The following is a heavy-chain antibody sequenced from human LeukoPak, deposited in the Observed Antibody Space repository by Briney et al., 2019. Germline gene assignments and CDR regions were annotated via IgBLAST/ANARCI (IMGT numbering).Heavy chain of an antibody. CDR3: AKRYCSSTSCYYDY. J-gene: IGHJ4*02. D-gene: IGHD2-2*01. CDR2: ISGSGGST. Sequence: GSLRLSCAASGFTFSSYAMSWVRQAPGKGLEWVSAISGSGGSTYYADSVKGRFTISRDNSKNTLYLQMNSLRAEDTAVYYCAKRYCSSTSCYYDYWGQGTLVTVSS. V-gene: IGHV3-23*01. CDR1: GFTFSSYA.